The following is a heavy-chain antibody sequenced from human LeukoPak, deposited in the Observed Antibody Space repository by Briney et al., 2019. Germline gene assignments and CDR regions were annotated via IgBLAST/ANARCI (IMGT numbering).Heavy chain of an antibody. CDR2: IPGSGDST. CDR1: GFTLSSYA. J-gene: IGHJ4*02. CDR3: AKRSGVSYGSFDY. D-gene: IGHD1-26*01. Sequence: GGSLRLSCAASGFTLSSYAMSWVRQAPGKGLEWVSAIPGSGDSTNYADSVKGRFTISRGNSKNTLYLQMNSLRAEDTAVYYCAKRSGVSYGSFDYWGQGTLVTVSS. V-gene: IGHV3-23*01.